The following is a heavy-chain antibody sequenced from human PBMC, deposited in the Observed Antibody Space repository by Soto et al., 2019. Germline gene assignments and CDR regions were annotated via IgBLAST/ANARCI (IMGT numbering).Heavy chain of an antibody. CDR3: ARDPDYFQPPGDAFDI. J-gene: IGHJ3*02. V-gene: IGHV1-69*01. CDR2: SIPIFGTA. CDR1: GGTFSSYA. D-gene: IGHD4-17*01. Sequence: QVQLVQSGAEVKKPGSSVKVSCKASGGTFSSYAISWVRQAPGKGLEWMGGSIPIFGTANYAKKFQGRVTITADESTSTAYMELSSLRSEDTAVYYCARDPDYFQPPGDAFDIWGQGTMVTVSS.